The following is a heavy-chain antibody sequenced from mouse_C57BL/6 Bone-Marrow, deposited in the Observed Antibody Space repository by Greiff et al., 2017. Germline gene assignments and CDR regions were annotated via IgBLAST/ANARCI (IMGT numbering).Heavy chain of an antibody. CDR3: ARWGNPYYFDY. CDR1: GYTFTSYG. V-gene: IGHV1-81*01. J-gene: IGHJ2*01. Sequence: VQLQQSGAELARPGASVKLSCKASGYTFTSYGISWVKQRTGQGLEWIGEIYPRSGNTYYNAKFKGKATLTADKSSSTAYMELRSLTSEDSAVYFCARWGNPYYFDYWGQGTTLTVSS. CDR2: IYPRSGNT. D-gene: IGHD2-1*01.